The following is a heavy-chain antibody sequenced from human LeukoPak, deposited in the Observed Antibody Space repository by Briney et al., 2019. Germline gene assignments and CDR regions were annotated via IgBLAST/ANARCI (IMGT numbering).Heavy chain of an antibody. D-gene: IGHD1-26*01. CDR3: ARHIVGATNFDY. CDR2: ISAYNGNT. Sequence: ASVKVSCKASGYTFTSYGISWVRQAPGQGLEWMGWISAYNGNTNYAQKLQGRVNMTTDTSTSTAYMELRSLRSDDTAVYYCARHIVGATNFDYWGQGTLVTVSS. CDR1: GYTFTSYG. J-gene: IGHJ4*02. V-gene: IGHV1-18*01.